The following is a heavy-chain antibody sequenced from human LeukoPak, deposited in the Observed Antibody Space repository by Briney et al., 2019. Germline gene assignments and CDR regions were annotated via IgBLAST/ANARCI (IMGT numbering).Heavy chain of an antibody. CDR2: ISSSSSTI. J-gene: IGHJ5*01. V-gene: IGHV3-48*01. CDR1: GFTFSSYS. D-gene: IGHD3-22*01. CDR3: ARDHYDSSGYYAWFDS. Sequence: GGSLRLSCAASGFTFSSYSMNWVRQAPGKGLEWVSYISSSSSTIYYADSVKGRFTISRDNAKNSLYLQMNSLRAEDTAVYYCARDHYDSSGYYAWFDSWGQGTLVTVSS.